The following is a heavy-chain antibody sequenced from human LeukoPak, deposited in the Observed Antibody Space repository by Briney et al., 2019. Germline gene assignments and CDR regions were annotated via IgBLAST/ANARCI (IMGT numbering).Heavy chain of an antibody. D-gene: IGHD2/OR15-2a*01. V-gene: IGHV4-59*08. Sequence: SETLSLTCTVSGGSISSYYWSWIRQPPGKELEWIGYIYYSGSTNYNPSLKSRVTISVDTSKNQFSLKLSSVTAADTAVYYCARQSHTFSEIDYWGQGTLVTVSS. CDR2: IYYSGST. CDR1: GGSISSYY. J-gene: IGHJ4*02. CDR3: ARQSHTFSEIDY.